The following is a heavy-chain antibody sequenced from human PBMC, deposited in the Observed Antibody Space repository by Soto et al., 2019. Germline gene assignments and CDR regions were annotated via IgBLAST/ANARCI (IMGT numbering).Heavy chain of an antibody. CDR1: GYTFTSYA. CDR3: ARDRASTIFGVVTVDAFDI. D-gene: IGHD3-3*01. V-gene: IGHV1-3*01. CDR2: INAGNGNT. J-gene: IGHJ3*02. Sequence: ASVKVSCKASGYTFTSYAMHWVRQAPGQRLEWMGWINAGNGNTKYSQKFQGRVTITRDTSASTAYMELSSLRSEDTAVYYCARDRASTIFGVVTVDAFDIWGQGTMVTVSS.